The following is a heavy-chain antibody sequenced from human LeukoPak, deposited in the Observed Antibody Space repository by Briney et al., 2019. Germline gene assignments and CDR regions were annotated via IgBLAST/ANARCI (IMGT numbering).Heavy chain of an antibody. V-gene: IGHV3-74*01. J-gene: IGHJ4*02. CDR2: IKSDGSRT. Sequence: GGSLRLSCAASGFTFSNYWMHWVRQAPGKGLVWVSRIKSDGSRTDYADSVKGRFTISRDNAKNTLYLQMNSLRAEDTAVYYCARELPIDYWGQGTLVTVSS. D-gene: IGHD2-15*01. CDR3: ARELPIDY. CDR1: GFTFSNYW.